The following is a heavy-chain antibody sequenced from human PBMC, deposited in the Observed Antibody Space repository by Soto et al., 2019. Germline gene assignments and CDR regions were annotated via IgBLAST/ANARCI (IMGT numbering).Heavy chain of an antibody. J-gene: IGHJ4*02. CDR3: ATETSTWGC. CDR1: GFALSNYW. CDR2: IKQDGSER. D-gene: IGHD7-27*01. V-gene: IGHV3-7*05. Sequence: EVQLVESGGGLVQPGGSLRLSCVASGFALSNYWINWVRQAPGKGLEWVANIKQDGSERNYVDSVKGRFTISRDNARNSLYLQMNSLRAEDTAAYYCATETSTWGCWDQGTLVTVSS.